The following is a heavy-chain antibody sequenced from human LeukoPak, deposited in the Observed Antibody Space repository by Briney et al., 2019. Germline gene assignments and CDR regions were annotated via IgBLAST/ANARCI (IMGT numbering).Heavy chain of an antibody. V-gene: IGHV3-23*01. CDR3: AKSRGLSTSGPAYVY. CDR2: ISGGGGST. J-gene: IGHJ4*02. Sequence: GGSLRLSCAASGFTLTTYAMSWFRQAPGKGLEWVSGISGGGGSTYYADSVKGRFTISRDTSKNTLYLQINSLRAEDTAVYYCAKSRGLSTSGPAYVYWGQGTLVTVSS. CDR1: GFTLTTYA. D-gene: IGHD2-2*01.